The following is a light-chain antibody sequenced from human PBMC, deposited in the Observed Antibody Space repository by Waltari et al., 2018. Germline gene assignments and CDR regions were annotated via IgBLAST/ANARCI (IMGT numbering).Light chain of an antibody. CDR3: QQYNTYYT. Sequence: DVQMTQSPSTLSASVGDTVTITCRASQSISSWLAWYQQKAGKAPKVLISKASTLESGVPSRFSGSGSRTEFTLTISNLQPDDFATYYCQQYNTYYTFGQGTILEIK. CDR1: QSISSW. J-gene: IGKJ2*01. V-gene: IGKV1-5*03. CDR2: KAS.